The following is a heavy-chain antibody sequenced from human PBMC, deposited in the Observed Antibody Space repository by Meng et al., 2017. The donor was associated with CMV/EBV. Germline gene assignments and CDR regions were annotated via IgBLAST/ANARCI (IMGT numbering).Heavy chain of an antibody. D-gene: IGHD2-2*01. CDR1: GYTFTSYG. Sequence: ASVKVSCKASGYTFTSYGIIWVRQAPGQGLEWMGWMNPNSGNTGYAQKFQGRVTITRNTSISTAYMELSSLRSEDTAVYYCARGLERGPYCSSTSCYENWFDPWGQGTLVTVSS. J-gene: IGHJ5*02. V-gene: IGHV1-8*03. CDR2: MNPNSGNT. CDR3: ARGLERGPYCSSTSCYENWFDP.